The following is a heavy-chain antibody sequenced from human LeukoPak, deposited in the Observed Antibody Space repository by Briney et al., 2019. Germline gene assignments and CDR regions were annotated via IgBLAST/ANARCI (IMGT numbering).Heavy chain of an antibody. CDR3: AREWEANDY. CDR2: ISYDGSNK. J-gene: IGHJ4*02. D-gene: IGHD1-26*01. V-gene: IGHV3-30*04. Sequence: GGSLRLSCAASGFTFSSYAMHWVRQAPGKGLEWVAVISYDGSNKYYADSVKGRFTISRDNSKNTLYLQMNSLRAEDTAVYYCAREWEANDYWGQGTLVTVSS. CDR1: GFTFSSYA.